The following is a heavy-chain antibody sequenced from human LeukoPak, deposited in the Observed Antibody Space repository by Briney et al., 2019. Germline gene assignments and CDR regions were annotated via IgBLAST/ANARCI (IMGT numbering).Heavy chain of an antibody. D-gene: IGHD5-24*01. Sequence: GESLKISCQGSGYSFTSYWIGWVRQMPGKGLEWMGIIYPGDSDTRYSPSFQGQVTISADKSISTAYLQWSSLKASDTAMYYCARVEMATPRAFDIWGEGTMVTVSS. J-gene: IGHJ3*02. V-gene: IGHV5-51*01. CDR2: IYPGDSDT. CDR3: ARVEMATPRAFDI. CDR1: GYSFTSYW.